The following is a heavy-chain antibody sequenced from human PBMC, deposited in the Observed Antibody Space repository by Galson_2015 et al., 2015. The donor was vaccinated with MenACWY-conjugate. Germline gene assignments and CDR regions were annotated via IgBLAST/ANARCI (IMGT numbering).Heavy chain of an antibody. J-gene: IGHJ6*02. V-gene: IGHV3-48*04. CDR2: ISGASDTI. CDR1: GFTFSSYS. CDR3: ARRLAGHGLDV. D-gene: IGHD3-22*01. Sequence: SLRLSCAASGFTFSSYSMNWVRQAPGKGLEWLSYISGASDTIYYADSVKGRFTISRDNAKNSLYLQTNRPRAEDTAVYYCARRLAGHGLDVWGQGTMVTVSS.